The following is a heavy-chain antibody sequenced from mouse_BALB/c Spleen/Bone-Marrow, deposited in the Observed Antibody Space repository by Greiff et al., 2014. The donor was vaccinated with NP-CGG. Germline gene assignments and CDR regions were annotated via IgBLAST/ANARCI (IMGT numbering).Heavy chain of an antibody. CDR3: ARGRDYFDY. J-gene: IGHJ2*01. V-gene: IGHV3-2*02. CDR2: INYSGST. CDR1: GYSITSDYA. Sequence: VQLQQSGPGLVKPFQSLSLTCTVTGYSITSDYAWNWIRQFPGNKLEWMGNINYSGSTSYNPSLKSRISITRDTSKNQFFLQLNSVTTEDTATCYCARGRDYFDYWGQGTTLTVSS.